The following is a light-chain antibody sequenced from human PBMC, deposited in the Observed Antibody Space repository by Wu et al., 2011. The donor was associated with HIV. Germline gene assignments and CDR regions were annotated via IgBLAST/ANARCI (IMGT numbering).Light chain of an antibody. V-gene: IGKV3D-20*02. Sequence: EVVLTQSPGTLSLSPGERATLSCRASQWVNSKYLAWYQQKSGQAPRLLIYGSSFRATGIPDRFRGSGSGTDFTLTITSLEPEDFAVYYCQQRSKWPLTFGQGHDWRLN. CDR2: GSS. J-gene: IGKJ5*01. CDR3: QQRSKWPLT. CDR1: QWVNSKY.